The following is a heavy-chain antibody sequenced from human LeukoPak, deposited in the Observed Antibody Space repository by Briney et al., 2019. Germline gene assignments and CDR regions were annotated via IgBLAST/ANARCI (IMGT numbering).Heavy chain of an antibody. CDR3: AKDSTGYFDY. D-gene: IGHD3-9*01. J-gene: IGHJ4*02. CDR2: ILYDGSNK. Sequence: GGSLRLSCAASGFTFSSYGMHWVRQAPGKGPEWVAVILYDGSNKYYADSVKGRFTISRDNSKNTLYLQMNSLRAEDTALYYCAKDSTGYFDYWGQGTLVTVSS. CDR1: GFTFSSYG. V-gene: IGHV3-30*18.